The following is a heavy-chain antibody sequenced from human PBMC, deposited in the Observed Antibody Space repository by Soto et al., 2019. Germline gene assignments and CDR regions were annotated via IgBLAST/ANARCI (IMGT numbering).Heavy chain of an antibody. D-gene: IGHD3-10*01. CDR1: GFTFSSYS. Sequence: EVQLVESGGGLVQPGGSLRLSCAASGFTFSSYSMNWVRQAPGKGLEWVSYISRSSSTIYYADSVKGRFTISRDNAKNSLYLQLNSLRDEDTAVYYCARDTVTMVLLDAFDIWGQGTMVTVSS. V-gene: IGHV3-48*02. CDR2: ISRSSSTI. CDR3: ARDTVTMVLLDAFDI. J-gene: IGHJ3*02.